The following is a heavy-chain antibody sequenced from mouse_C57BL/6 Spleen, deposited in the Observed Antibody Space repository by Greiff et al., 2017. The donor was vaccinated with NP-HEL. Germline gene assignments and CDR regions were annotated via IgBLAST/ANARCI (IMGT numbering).Heavy chain of an antibody. CDR1: GYSITSGYY. J-gene: IGHJ2*01. CDR2: ISYDGSN. D-gene: IGHD2-3*01. V-gene: IGHV3-6*01. CDR3: ARASYDGYY. Sequence: EVQLQESGPGLVKPSQSLSLTCSVTGYSITSGYYWNWIRQFPGNKLEWMGYISYDGSNNYNPSLKNRISITRDTSKNQFFLKLNSVTTEDTATYYCARASYDGYYWGQGTTLTVSS.